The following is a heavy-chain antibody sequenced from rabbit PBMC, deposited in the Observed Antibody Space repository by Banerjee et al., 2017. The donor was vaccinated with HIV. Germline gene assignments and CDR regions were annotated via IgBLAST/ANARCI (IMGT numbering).Heavy chain of an antibody. J-gene: IGHJ4*01. CDR1: GFDFSSYW. V-gene: IGHV1S40*01. CDR2: INTSSGST. Sequence: QSLEESGGDLVKPGGSLKLSCKASGFDFSSYWMCWVRQAPGKGLELIACINTSSGSTVYATWAKGRFTISRTSSTTVALQMTSLTAADTASYFCARDRDGDAGYGSLALWGPGTLVTVS. CDR3: ARDRDGDAGYGSLAL. D-gene: IGHD7-1*01.